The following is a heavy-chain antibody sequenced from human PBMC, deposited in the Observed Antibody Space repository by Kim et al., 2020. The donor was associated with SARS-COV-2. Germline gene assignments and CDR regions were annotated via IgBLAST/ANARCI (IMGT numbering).Heavy chain of an antibody. CDR2: IHYSGNT. CDR1: GGSIASYY. J-gene: IGHJ6*03. D-gene: IGHD5-18*01. V-gene: IGHV4-59*01. CDR3: ARELGYSFGYNFYYYYMDV. Sequence: SETLSLTCTVSGGSIASYYWSWIRQPPGKGLEWIGYIHYSGNTNYNPSLKSRVIIALDTSTNQFSLKLNSVTAADTAVYYCARELGYSFGYNFYYYYMDVWGKGTTVTVSS.